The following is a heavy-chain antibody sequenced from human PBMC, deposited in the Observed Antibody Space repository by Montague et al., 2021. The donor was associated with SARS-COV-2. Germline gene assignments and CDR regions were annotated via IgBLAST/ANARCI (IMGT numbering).Heavy chain of an antibody. CDR2: TYYRSKWYN. J-gene: IGHJ6*02. V-gene: IGHV6-1*01. CDR1: GDSVSINSAT. CDR3: TSGREGNYNVMDV. D-gene: IGHD1-1*01. Sequence: CAISGDSVSINSATWNWDRQSPSRGLAWPGRTYYRSKWYNDYAVSVRGRVTINPDTSKNQFSLQLNSVTPEDTAIYYCTSGREGNYNVMDVWGQGTTVTVSS.